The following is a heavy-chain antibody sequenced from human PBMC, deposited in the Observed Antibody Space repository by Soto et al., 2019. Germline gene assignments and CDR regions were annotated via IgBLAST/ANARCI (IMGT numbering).Heavy chain of an antibody. Sequence: GSLRLSCAASGFTFSSYSMNWVRQAPGKGLEWVSSISSSSSYIYYADSVKGRFTISRDNAKNSLYLQMNSLRAEDTAVYYCARAAYCISDSRYRLDYSGQGALVTASS. CDR3: ARAAYCISDSRYRLDY. CDR1: GFTFSSYS. D-gene: IGHD2-2*02. J-gene: IGHJ4*02. CDR2: ISSSSSYI. V-gene: IGHV3-21*01.